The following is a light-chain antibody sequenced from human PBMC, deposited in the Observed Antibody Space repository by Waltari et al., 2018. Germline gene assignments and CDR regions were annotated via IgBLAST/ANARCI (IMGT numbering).Light chain of an antibody. Sequence: QSTLTQEASVSGTVGQRVTLSCTGNSNNVGYSAVGWHQQISHGTPNTVMFGNILPSGIPDRFSGSKSGTTASLTISGLQPEDEADYFCSAWDNSLSAWVFGGGTKLNVL. CDR1: SNNVGYSA. CDR2: GN. V-gene: IGLV1-36*01. J-gene: IGLJ3*02. CDR3: SAWDNSLSAWV.